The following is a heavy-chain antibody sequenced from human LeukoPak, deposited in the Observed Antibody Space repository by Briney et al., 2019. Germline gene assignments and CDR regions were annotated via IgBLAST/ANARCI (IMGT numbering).Heavy chain of an antibody. V-gene: IGHV1-46*01. CDR1: GYTFTSYY. CDR3: ARGRDIVVVPASFDY. Sequence: ASVKVSCKASGYTFTSYYMHRVRQAPGQGLEWMGIINPSGGSTSYAQKFQGRVTMTRDTSTSTVYMELSSLRSEDTAVYYCARGRDIVVVPASFDYWGQGTLVTVSS. D-gene: IGHD2-2*01. J-gene: IGHJ4*02. CDR2: INPSGGST.